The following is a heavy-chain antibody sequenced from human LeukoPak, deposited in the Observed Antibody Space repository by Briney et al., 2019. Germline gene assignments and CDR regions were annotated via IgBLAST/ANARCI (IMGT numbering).Heavy chain of an antibody. CDR1: GLTFSSYG. V-gene: IGHV3-23*01. D-gene: IGHD6-19*01. CDR3: AKVRWDNSGWYYLDN. J-gene: IGHJ4*02. Sequence: GGSLRLSCAASGLTFSSYGMSWVRQAPGRGLEWVSAISTTGGTTYYADSVRGRFTISRDNSRNTLYLQMNSLRADDTAVYYCAKVRWDNSGWYYLDNWGQGALVTVSS. CDR2: ISTTGGTT.